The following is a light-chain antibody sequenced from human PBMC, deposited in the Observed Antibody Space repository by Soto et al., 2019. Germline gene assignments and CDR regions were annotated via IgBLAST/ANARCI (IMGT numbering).Light chain of an antibody. J-gene: IGKJ1*01. CDR3: QHSYSSPPT. CDR2: AAS. V-gene: IGKV1-39*01. CDR1: QSISRF. Sequence: DIQMTQSPSSLSASVADRVTITCRASQSISRFVNWYQQRPGKAPNLLIYAASSLQSGVPSRFSGSGSGTDFTLTITSLQPEDFATYYCQHSYSSPPTFGQGTKVEIK.